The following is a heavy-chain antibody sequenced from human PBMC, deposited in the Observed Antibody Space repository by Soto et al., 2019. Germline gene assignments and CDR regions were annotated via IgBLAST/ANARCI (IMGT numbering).Heavy chain of an antibody. CDR2: IIPIFGTA. CDR1: GGTFSSYA. CDR3: ARAQSGGYCSGGSCPYYGMDV. V-gene: IGHV1-69*06. J-gene: IGHJ6*02. D-gene: IGHD2-15*01. Sequence: QVQLVQSGAEVKKPGSSVKVSCKASGGTFSSYAISWVRQAPGQGLEWTGGIIPIFGTANYAQKFQGRVTITADKSTSTAYMELSSLRSEDTAVYYCARAQSGGYCSGGSCPYYGMDVWGQGTTVTVSS.